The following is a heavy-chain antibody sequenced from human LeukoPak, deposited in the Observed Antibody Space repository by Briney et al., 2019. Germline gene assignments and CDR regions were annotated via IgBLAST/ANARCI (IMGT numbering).Heavy chain of an antibody. CDR3: TRHVDFDY. CDR2: IRSKANSYAA. Sequence: PGGSLRLSCAASGFTFSGSAMHWVRQASGKGLEWVGRIRSKANSYAAAYAASVEGRFTISRDDSKNTAYLQMNSLKTEDTAVYYCTRHVDFDYWGQGTLVTVSS. V-gene: IGHV3-73*01. CDR1: GFTFSGSA. J-gene: IGHJ4*02.